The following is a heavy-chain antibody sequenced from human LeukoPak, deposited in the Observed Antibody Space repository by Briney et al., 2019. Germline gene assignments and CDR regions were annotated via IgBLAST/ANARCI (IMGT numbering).Heavy chain of an antibody. CDR2: IWYDESKE. CDR3: ARDGGIGLDY. J-gene: IGHJ4*02. CDR1: GYTFSSYG. Sequence: GGSLRLSCVASGYTFSSYGMHWVRQAPGKGLQWVAVIWYDESKEYYTDSVKGRFTISRDVSKNTLYLQMNSLRAEDTAMYYCARDGGIGLDYWGQGTLVTVSS. V-gene: IGHV3-33*01. D-gene: IGHD2-21*01.